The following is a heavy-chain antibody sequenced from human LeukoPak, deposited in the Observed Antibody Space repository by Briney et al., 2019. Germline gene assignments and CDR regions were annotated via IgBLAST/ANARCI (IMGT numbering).Heavy chain of an antibody. Sequence: SETLSLTCVVSGGSISSSNWWSWVRPPPGKGLEWIGEIYHSGSTNYNPSLKSRITISVDKSKNQFSLKLSSVTAADTAVYYCARDLRYSSGKNMDVWGKGTTVTVSS. CDR3: ARDLRYSSGKNMDV. CDR2: IYHSGST. V-gene: IGHV4-4*02. D-gene: IGHD6-25*01. J-gene: IGHJ6*03. CDR1: GGSISSSNW.